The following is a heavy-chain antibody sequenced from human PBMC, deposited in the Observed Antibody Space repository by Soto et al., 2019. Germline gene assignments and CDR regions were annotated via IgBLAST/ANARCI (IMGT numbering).Heavy chain of an antibody. Sequence: ASVKVSCKASGYTFTSYYMHWVRQAPGQGLEWMGIINPSGGSTSYAQKFQGRVTMTRDTSTSTVYMELSSLRSEDTAVYYCARDRRTGDKLYYTATALWGQGTLVTVSS. CDR1: GYTFTSYY. CDR2: INPSGGST. CDR3: ARDRRTGDKLYYTATAL. D-gene: IGHD5-18*01. V-gene: IGHV1-46*01. J-gene: IGHJ4*02.